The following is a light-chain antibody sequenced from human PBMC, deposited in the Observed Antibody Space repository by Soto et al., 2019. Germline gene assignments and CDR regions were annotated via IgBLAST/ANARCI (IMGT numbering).Light chain of an antibody. V-gene: IGKV3-11*01. CDR2: DAS. Sequence: EIVLTQSPATLSLSPGERATLSCRASQSVSRYLAWYQQKPGQAPRILIYDASNRATGIPARFSGSGSGTEFTLTISSLETEDFAVYYCQQHSNWPPLTFGGGTKVEIK. J-gene: IGKJ4*01. CDR3: QQHSNWPPLT. CDR1: QSVSRY.